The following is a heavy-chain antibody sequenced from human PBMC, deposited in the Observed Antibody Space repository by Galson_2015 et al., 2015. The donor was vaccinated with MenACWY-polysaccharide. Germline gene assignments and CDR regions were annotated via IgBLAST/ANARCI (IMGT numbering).Heavy chain of an antibody. Sequence: SETLSLTCAVSDYSIRSGYFWGWIRQPPGKGLEWIASIFHSGTTYYNPSLKSRVTISGDTSKYQFSLRLSSVTAADTAVYYCARVEKYSGSFYILYWGQGTLVTVSS. D-gene: IGHD1-26*01. CDR2: IFHSGTT. J-gene: IGHJ4*02. CDR3: ARVEKYSGSFYILY. V-gene: IGHV4-38-2*01. CDR1: DYSIRSGYF.